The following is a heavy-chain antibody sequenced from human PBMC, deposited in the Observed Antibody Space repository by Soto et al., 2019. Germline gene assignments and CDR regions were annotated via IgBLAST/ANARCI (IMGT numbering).Heavy chain of an antibody. CDR2: ISGSNL. CDR1: GFIFSSYS. V-gene: IGHV3-21*01. J-gene: IGHJ4*02. Sequence: GGSLRLSCAASGFIFSSYSMNWVRQAPGKGLEWVSYISGSNLKYADSVKGRFIISRDNGKNSLYLQMNSLRVEDTAVYYCARDWSHAFGYWGQGSLVTVSS. CDR3: ARDWSHAFGY.